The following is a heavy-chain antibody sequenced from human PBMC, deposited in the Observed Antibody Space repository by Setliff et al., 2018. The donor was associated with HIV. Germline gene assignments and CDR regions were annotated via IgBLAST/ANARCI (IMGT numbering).Heavy chain of an antibody. CDR2: IYTSGTT. J-gene: IGHJ4*02. CDR1: GGSISSGSYY. CDR3: ASSTRKSFDFWTDSRTTYPPYYFDY. V-gene: IGHV4-61*02. D-gene: IGHD3-3*01. Sequence: SETLSLTCTVSGGSISSGSYYWSWIRQPAGKGLEWIGRIYTSGTTTYNPSLRSRVTISLDTSLNQFSLKVNSVTAADTAVYYCASSTRKSFDFWTDSRTTYPPYYFDYWGQGTLVTVSS.